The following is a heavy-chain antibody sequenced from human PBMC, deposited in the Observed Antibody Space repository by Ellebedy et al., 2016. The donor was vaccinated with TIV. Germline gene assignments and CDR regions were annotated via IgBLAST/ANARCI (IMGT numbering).Heavy chain of an antibody. D-gene: IGHD5-12*01. Sequence: ASVKVSCKASGGTFSDYAVSWVRQAPGQRPEWLGWISPYTGDTHFARKVQGRITLTTDTSTSTVFMELRSLTSDDTAVYYCARDMVQGMVAKYLWFDYWGQGTPVTVSS. CDR2: ISPYTGDT. CDR3: ARDMVQGMVAKYLWFDY. CDR1: GGTFSDYA. J-gene: IGHJ4*02. V-gene: IGHV1-18*01.